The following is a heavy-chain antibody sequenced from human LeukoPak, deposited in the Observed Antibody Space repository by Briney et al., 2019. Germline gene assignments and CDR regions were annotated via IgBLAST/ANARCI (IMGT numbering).Heavy chain of an antibody. J-gene: IGHJ6*02. D-gene: IGHD6-19*01. V-gene: IGHV1-46*01. CDR3: ARDVGRGPYSSGWLNGMDA. CDR1: GYTFTSYY. Sequence: ASVKVSCKASGYTFTSYYMHWVRQAPGQGLEWMGIINPSGGSTSYAQKFQGRVTMTRDTSTSTVYMELSSLRSEDTAVYYCARDVGRGPYSSGWLNGMDAWGQGTTVTVSS. CDR2: INPSGGST.